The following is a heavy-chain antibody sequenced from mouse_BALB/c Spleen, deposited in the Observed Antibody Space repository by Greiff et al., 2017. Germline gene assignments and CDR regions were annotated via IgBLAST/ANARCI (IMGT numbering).Heavy chain of an antibody. CDR3: TRDRGDGFAY. D-gene: IGHD3-3*01. Sequence: EVMLVESGGGLVKPGGSLKLSCAASGFTFSSYTMSWVRQTPEKRLEWVATISSGGSYTYYPDSVKGRFTISRDNAKNTLYLQMSSLKSEDTAMYYCTRDRGDGFAYWGQGTLVTVSA. J-gene: IGHJ3*01. CDR2: ISSGGSYT. V-gene: IGHV5-6-4*01. CDR1: GFTFSSYT.